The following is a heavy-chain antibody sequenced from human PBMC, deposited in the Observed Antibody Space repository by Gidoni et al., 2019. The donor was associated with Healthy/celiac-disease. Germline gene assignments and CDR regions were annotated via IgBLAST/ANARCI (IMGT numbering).Heavy chain of an antibody. V-gene: IGHV4-39*01. Sequence: QLQLQESGPGLVTPSETPSLTCTVVVGPTSSSSYYWGWIRQPPGKGLEWIGSIYYSGRTYNKPSLKSRVTISVDTSKNQFSLKMSSVTAADTAVYYCERQGGYGDWGYYYYYYMDVWGKGTTVTVSS. J-gene: IGHJ6*03. CDR3: ERQGGYGDWGYYYYYYMDV. CDR1: VGPTSSSSYY. CDR2: IYYSGRT. D-gene: IGHD5-12*01.